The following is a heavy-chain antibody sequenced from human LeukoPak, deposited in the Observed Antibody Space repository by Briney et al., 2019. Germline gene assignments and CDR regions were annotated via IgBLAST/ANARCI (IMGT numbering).Heavy chain of an antibody. V-gene: IGHV3-66*01. Sequence: PGGSLRLSCAVSGFTVSSNYMNWVRQAPGKGLEWVSVIYSGGTTHYADSVKGRFTISRDNSKNTLYLQMNSLRDEDTAVYYCAREGSGYYFDYWGQGTLVTVPS. CDR3: AREGSGYYFDY. CDR1: GFTVSSNY. J-gene: IGHJ4*02. CDR2: IYSGGTT. D-gene: IGHD7-27*01.